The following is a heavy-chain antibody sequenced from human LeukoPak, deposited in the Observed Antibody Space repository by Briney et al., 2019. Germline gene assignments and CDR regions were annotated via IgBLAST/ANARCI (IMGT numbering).Heavy chain of an antibody. J-gene: IGHJ4*02. Sequence: SQTLSLTCAISGDSVSSNSAVWNWIRQSPSRGLEWLGRTYYRSKWKNYYAVSVKGRVTVNPDTSKNQFSLQLNSVTPEDTAVYYCAREGAGAEASFDYWGQGPVPSVSS. D-gene: IGHD6-25*01. CDR2: TYYRSKWKN. CDR3: AREGAGAEASFDY. V-gene: IGHV6-1*01. CDR1: GDSVSSNSAV.